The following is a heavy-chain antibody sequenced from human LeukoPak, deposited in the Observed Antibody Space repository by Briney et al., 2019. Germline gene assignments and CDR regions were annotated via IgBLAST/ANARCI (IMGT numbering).Heavy chain of an antibody. CDR1: GGSISSYY. Sequence: SETLSLTCTVSGGSISSYYWSWIRQPPGKGLEWIGYISYTGTTNYNPSLKNRVTISVDTSKNHFSLKLSSVTAADTAVYYCARGSGSYYNRYYFDYWGQGTLVTVSS. D-gene: IGHD3-10*01. V-gene: IGHV4-59*08. CDR2: ISYTGTT. J-gene: IGHJ4*02. CDR3: ARGSGSYYNRYYFDY.